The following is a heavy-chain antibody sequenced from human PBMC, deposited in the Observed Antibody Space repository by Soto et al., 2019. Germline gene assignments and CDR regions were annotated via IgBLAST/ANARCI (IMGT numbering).Heavy chain of an antibody. J-gene: IGHJ4*02. CDR3: ARSEATGLDY. V-gene: IGHV4-4*02. Sequence: VQLQGSAPGLVKPSGTLSLPCTVSGGSIGSRNWWNWVRQPQGKGLEWIGEAHHSGRTNYNPSLKSRVTISVDKSKNHFSLKLSSVTAADTAVYYCARSEATGLDYWGQGTLVTVSS. D-gene: IGHD1-26*01. CDR1: GGSIGSRNW. CDR2: AHHSGRT.